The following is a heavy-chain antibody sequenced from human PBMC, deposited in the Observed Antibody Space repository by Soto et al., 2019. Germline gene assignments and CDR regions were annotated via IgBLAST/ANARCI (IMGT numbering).Heavy chain of an antibody. CDR1: GCTFSSYA. Sequence: SVKVSCKASGCTFSSYAISWVRQAPGQGLEWMGGIIPIFGTANYAQKFQGRVTITADESTSTAYMELSSLRSEDTAVYYCAGEVEVGATRAAYWGQGTLVTVSS. CDR2: IIPIFGTA. CDR3: AGEVEVGATRAAY. J-gene: IGHJ4*02. V-gene: IGHV1-69*13. D-gene: IGHD1-26*01.